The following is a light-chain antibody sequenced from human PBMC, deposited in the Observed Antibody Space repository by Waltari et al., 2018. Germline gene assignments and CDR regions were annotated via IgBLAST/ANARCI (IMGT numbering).Light chain of an antibody. Sequence: DIQMTQFPSTLSASVGDRLTITCRASQSINSWLAWYQQKPGKAPKLLIYKASSLESGVPSRFSGSGSGTEFTLTISSLQPDDFATYYCQQRHSYPITFGQGTRLDIK. CDR3: QQRHSYPIT. V-gene: IGKV1-5*03. CDR1: QSINSW. CDR2: KAS. J-gene: IGKJ5*01.